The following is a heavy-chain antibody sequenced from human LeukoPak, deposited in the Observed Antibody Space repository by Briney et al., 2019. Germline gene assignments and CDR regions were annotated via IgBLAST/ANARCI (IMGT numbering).Heavy chain of an antibody. CDR3: ARGRAHFDY. V-gene: IGHV4-30-2*01. CDR2: IYHSGST. CDR1: GGSISSGGYS. J-gene: IGHJ4*02. Sequence: SETLSLTCAVSGGSISSGGYSWSWIRQPPGKGLEWIGYIYHSGSTYYNPSLKSRVTISVDRSKNQFSLKLSSVTVADTAVYYCARGRAHFDYWGQGTLVTVSS.